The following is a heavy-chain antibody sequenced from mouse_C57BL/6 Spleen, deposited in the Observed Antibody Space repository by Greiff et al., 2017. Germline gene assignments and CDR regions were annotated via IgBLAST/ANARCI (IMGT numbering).Heavy chain of an antibody. Sequence: VQLQQSGAELVRPGASVTLSCKASGYTFTDYEMHWVKQTPVHGLEWIGAIDPETGGTAYNQKFKGKAILTADKSSSTAYMELRSLTSEDSAVYYCTRKGGLGYYFDYWGQGTTLTVSS. CDR3: TRKGGLGYYFDY. CDR1: GYTFTDYE. D-gene: IGHD4-1*01. J-gene: IGHJ2*01. CDR2: IDPETGGT. V-gene: IGHV1-15*01.